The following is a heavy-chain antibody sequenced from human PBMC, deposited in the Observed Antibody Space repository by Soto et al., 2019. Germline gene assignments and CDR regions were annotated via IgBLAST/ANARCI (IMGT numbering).Heavy chain of an antibody. Sequence: GGSLRLSCAASGFTFSSYGMHWVRQAPGKGLEWVAVIWYDGSNKYYADSVKGRFTISRDNSKNTLYLQMNSLRAEDTAVYYCAREGDYYGSGSYYTSNRMDVWGQGTTVTVSS. V-gene: IGHV3-33*01. J-gene: IGHJ6*02. CDR3: AREGDYYGSGSYYTSNRMDV. D-gene: IGHD3-10*01. CDR2: IWYDGSNK. CDR1: GFTFSSYG.